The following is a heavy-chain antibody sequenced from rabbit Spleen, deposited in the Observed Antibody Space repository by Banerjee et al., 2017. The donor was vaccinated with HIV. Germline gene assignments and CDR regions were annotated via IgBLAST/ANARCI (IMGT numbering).Heavy chain of an antibody. CDR1: GFDFSSNG. CDR2: IDPVFGST. Sequence: QSLEESGGDLVKPGASLTLTCTASGFDFSSNGMCWVRQAPGKGLEWIGYIDPVFGSTDYASWAKGRFTISKTSSTTVTLQMTSVTAADTATYFCARDTASSFSSYGMDLWGQGTLVTVS. J-gene: IGHJ6*01. D-gene: IGHD3-3*01. CDR3: ARDTASSFSSYGMDL. V-gene: IGHV1S40*01.